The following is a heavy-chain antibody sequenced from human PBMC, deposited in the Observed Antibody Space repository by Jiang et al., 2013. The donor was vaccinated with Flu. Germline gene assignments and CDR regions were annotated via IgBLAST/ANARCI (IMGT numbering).Heavy chain of an antibody. CDR1: GFTVSSNY. J-gene: IGHJ6*02. CDR2: IYSGGST. CDR3: ARDYNSDYGDYARWVYGMDV. D-gene: IGHD4-17*01. Sequence: RLSCAASGFTVSSNYMSWVRQAPGKGLEWVSVIYSGGSTYYADSVKGRFTISRDNSKNTLYLQMNSLRAEDTAVYYCARDYNSDYGDYARWVYGMDVWGQGTTVTVSS. V-gene: IGHV3-53*01.